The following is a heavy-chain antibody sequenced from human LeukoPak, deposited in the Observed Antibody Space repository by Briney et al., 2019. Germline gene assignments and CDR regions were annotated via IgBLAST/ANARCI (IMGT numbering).Heavy chain of an antibody. CDR1: GFTFSSYG. CDR3: ARIGVYGDAFDI. J-gene: IGHJ3*02. CDR2: ISYDGSNK. Sequence: PGRSLRPSCAASGFTFSSYGMHWVRQAPGKGLEWVAVISYDGSNKYYADSVKGRFTISRDNSKNTLYLQMNSLRAEDTAVYYCARIGVYGDAFDIRGQGTMVTVSS. D-gene: IGHD2-8*01. V-gene: IGHV3-30*03.